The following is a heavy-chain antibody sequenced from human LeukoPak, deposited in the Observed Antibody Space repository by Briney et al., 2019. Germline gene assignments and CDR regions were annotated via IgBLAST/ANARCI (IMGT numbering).Heavy chain of an antibody. CDR1: GGSISSHY. J-gene: IGHJ4*02. V-gene: IGHV4-59*11. CDR2: LFDSVNT. D-gene: IGHD5-18*01. Sequence: TSETLSLTCTVSGGSISSHYWSWIRQPPGKGLEWIAYLFDSVNTKDNPSLQSRLTLSADTSKNQFSLRLSSVTAADTAVYYCATIKRGSIFGYFDFWGQGIKVTVSS. CDR3: ATIKRGSIFGYFDF.